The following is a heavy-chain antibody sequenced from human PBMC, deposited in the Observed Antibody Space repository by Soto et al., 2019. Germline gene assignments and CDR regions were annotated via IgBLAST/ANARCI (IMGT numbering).Heavy chain of an antibody. Sequence: AAVRVSCKACGCTFTGYYVLWVRQAPGQGPECMGWINPYTGGTNYAQKFQGRVTMTRDTSISTAYMELSSLRSEDTAVYYCARGSVVAGDGGLYYYYYYGMDVWGQGTTVTVSS. V-gene: IGHV1-2*02. CDR2: INPYTGGT. D-gene: IGHD6-19*01. CDR3: ARGSVVAGDGGLYYYYYYGMDV. CDR1: GCTFTGYY. J-gene: IGHJ6*02.